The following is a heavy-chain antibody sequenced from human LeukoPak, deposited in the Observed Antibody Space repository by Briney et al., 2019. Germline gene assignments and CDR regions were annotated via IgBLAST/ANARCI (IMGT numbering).Heavy chain of an antibody. CDR2: ISYDGSNK. V-gene: IGHV3-30*18. CDR3: AKGGIPYTYGSNFDY. D-gene: IGHD5-18*01. CDR1: GFTFSSYG. Sequence: GGSLRLSCAASGFTFSSYGMHWVRQAPGNGLEWVAVISYDGSNKYYADSVKGRFTISRDNSKNTLYLQMNSLGAEDTAVYYCAKGGIPYTYGSNFDYWGQGTLVTVSS. J-gene: IGHJ4*02.